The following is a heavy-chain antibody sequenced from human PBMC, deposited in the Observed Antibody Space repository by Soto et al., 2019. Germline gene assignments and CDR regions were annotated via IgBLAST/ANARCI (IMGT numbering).Heavy chain of an antibody. D-gene: IGHD5-12*01. CDR1: GYTFTSYA. J-gene: IGHJ6*03. CDR2: INAGNGNT. CDR3: AREQGDDGYYYYYYYMDV. Sequence: ASVKVSCKASGYTFTSYAMHWVRQAPGQRLEWMGWINAGNGNTKYSQKFQGRVTITRDTSASTAYMELSSLRSEDTAVYYCAREQGDDGYYYYYYYMDVWGNGTTVTVSS. V-gene: IGHV1-3*01.